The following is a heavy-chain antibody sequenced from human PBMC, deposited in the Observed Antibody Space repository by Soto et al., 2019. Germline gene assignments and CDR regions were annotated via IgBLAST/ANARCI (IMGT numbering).Heavy chain of an antibody. V-gene: IGHV3-64*01. Sequence: EVQLVESGGGLVQPGGSLRLSCAASGFTFSSYAMHWVRQAPGKGLEYVSAISSNGGSTYYANSVKGRFTISRDNSKNTLYLQMGSLRAEDMAVYYCARGVVVVTATYGMDVWDQGTTVTVSS. J-gene: IGHJ6*02. CDR2: ISSNGGST. CDR1: GFTFSSYA. D-gene: IGHD2-15*01. CDR3: ARGVVVVTATYGMDV.